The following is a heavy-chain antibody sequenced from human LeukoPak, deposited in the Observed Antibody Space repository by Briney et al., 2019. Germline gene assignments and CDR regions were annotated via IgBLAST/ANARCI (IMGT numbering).Heavy chain of an antibody. CDR3: ARDGSLRFGELWYDY. V-gene: IGHV1-2*02. D-gene: IGHD3-10*01. CDR1: GYTFTDYY. J-gene: IGHJ4*02. Sequence: ASVKVSCKASGYTFTDYYMHWVRQAPGQGLEWMGWINPNSGGTNYAQKFQGRVTMTRDTSISTAYMELSRLRSDDTAVYYCARDGSLRFGELWYDYWGQGTLVTVSS. CDR2: INPNSGGT.